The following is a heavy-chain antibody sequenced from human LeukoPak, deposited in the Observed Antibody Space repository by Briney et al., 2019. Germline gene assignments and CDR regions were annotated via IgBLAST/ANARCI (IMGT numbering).Heavy chain of an antibody. J-gene: IGHJ6*02. D-gene: IGHD3-10*01. V-gene: IGHV3-30*02. CDR1: GFTFSSYG. Sequence: AGGSLRLSCAASGFTFSSYGMHWVRQAPGKGLEWVALIRYDGSNKYYADSVTGRFTISRDNSKNTLYLQMNSLRGEDTAVYYCSKERGNSFYYGMDLWGQGTTVTVSS. CDR2: IRYDGSNK. CDR3: SKERGNSFYYGMDL.